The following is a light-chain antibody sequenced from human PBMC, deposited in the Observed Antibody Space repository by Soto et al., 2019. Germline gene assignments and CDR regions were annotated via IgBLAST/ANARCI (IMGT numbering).Light chain of an antibody. CDR1: QTISIW. CDR2: KAS. Sequence: DIQMTQSPSTLSASVGDRVTITCRASQTISIWLAWYQQKPGKAPALLIYKASTLERGVPSRFIGSGSGTEFTLTISSLQPDDFATYYCQQYSSDSNTFGQGTRLEIK. CDR3: QQYSSDSNT. J-gene: IGKJ2*01. V-gene: IGKV1-5*03.